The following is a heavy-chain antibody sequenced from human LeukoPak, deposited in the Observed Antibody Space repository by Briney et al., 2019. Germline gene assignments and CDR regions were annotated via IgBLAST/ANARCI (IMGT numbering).Heavy chain of an antibody. CDR1: GGSFSGYY. D-gene: IGHD3-16*02. CDR3: ARGSLNRVLTFGGVIVDDY. V-gene: IGHV4-34*01. J-gene: IGHJ4*02. CDR2: INHSGRA. Sequence: SGTLSLTCAVHGGSFSGYYWSWIRQPPGKGLEWIGEINHSGRANYNPSLKSRVTMSVDTSNNQFSLSLSSVTAADTAVYYCARGSLNRVLTFGGVIVDDYWGQGTLVTVSS.